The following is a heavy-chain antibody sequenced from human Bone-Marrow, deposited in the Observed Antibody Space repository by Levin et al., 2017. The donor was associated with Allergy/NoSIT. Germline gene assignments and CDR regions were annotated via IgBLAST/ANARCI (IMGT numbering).Heavy chain of an antibody. CDR1: GGTFSNSA. J-gene: IGHJ4*02. V-gene: IGHV1-69*13. Sequence: SVKVSCKASGGTFSNSAISWVRQAPGQGLEWMGRITPISGTANYAQNFQGRVTITADESTSTAYMDLSSLTPEDTAIYYCASWAGTSYSSTWSGHLDYWGQGTLVTVSS. CDR2: ITPISGTA. D-gene: IGHD6-13*01. CDR3: ASWAGTSYSSTWSGHLDY.